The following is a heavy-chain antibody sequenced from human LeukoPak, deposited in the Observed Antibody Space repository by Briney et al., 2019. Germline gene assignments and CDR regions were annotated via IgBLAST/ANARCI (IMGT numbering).Heavy chain of an antibody. CDR2: INPNSGDT. D-gene: IGHD3-22*01. CDR1: GYTFTGYY. V-gene: IGHV1-2*02. J-gene: IGHJ4*02. Sequence: GASVKVSCXASGYTFTGYYIHWVRQAPGQGLVWMGWINPNSGDTNYAQKFQGRVTMTRDTSISTAYMELSRLRSDDAAVYYCARDRNTMILIDWGQGTLVTVSS. CDR3: ARDRNTMILID.